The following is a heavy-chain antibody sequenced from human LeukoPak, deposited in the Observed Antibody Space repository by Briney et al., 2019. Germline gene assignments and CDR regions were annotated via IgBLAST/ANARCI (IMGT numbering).Heavy chain of an antibody. D-gene: IGHD3-22*01. CDR1: GFTLSSYS. Sequence: EGSLRLSCEASGFTLSSYSMNWVRQAPGKGLEWVSRISRGSTYIHYADSVKGRFIISRDNAKNSLYLQMNSLRAEDTAVYYCAIVPDYYDSSGFDCWGQGILVTVSS. V-gene: IGHV3-21*01. J-gene: IGHJ4*02. CDR3: AIVPDYYDSSGFDC. CDR2: ISRGSTYI.